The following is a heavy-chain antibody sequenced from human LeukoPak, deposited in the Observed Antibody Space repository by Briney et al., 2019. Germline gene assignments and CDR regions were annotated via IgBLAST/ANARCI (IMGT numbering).Heavy chain of an antibody. CDR2: MNHNSGNT. CDR3: ARAEAYCGGDCYSDWFDP. V-gene: IGHV1-8*03. Sequence: GASVKVPCEASGYTFTSYDINWVRQATGQGLEWMGWMNHNSGNTGYAQKFQGRVTITRNTSISTAYMELSSLRSEDTAVYYCARAEAYCGGDCYSDWFDPWGQGTLVTVSS. D-gene: IGHD2-21*01. J-gene: IGHJ5*02. CDR1: GYTFTSYD.